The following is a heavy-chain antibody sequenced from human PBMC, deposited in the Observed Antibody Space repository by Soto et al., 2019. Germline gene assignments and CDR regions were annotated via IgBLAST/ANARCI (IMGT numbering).Heavy chain of an antibody. J-gene: IGHJ5*02. CDR2: IIPIFGTA. Sequence: SVKVSCKASGGTFSSYAISWVRQAPGQGLEWMGGIIPIFGTANYAQKFQGRVTITADESTSTAYMELSSLRSEDTAVYYCSRDHVPLQRDDKWFDPWGQGTLVTVS. V-gene: IGHV1-69*13. CDR3: SRDHVPLQRDDKWFDP. CDR1: GGTFSSYA. D-gene: IGHD1-1*01.